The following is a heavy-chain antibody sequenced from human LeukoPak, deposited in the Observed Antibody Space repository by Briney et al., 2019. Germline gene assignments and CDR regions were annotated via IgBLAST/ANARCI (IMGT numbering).Heavy chain of an antibody. Sequence: SQTLSLTCAISGDSVSSNSAAWNWIGQSPSRGLEWLGRTYYRSKWYSDYAVSVKSRITFNPDTSKNQFFLQLDSVTPEDTAVYYCARGFYYTGMDVWGQGTTVTVSS. CDR2: TYYRSKWYS. CDR3: ARGFYYTGMDV. D-gene: IGHD3-10*01. J-gene: IGHJ6*02. V-gene: IGHV6-1*01. CDR1: GDSVSSNSAA.